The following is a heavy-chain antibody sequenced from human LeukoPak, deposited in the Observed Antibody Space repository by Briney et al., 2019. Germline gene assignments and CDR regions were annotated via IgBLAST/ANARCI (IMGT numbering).Heavy chain of an antibody. V-gene: IGHV4-39*07. CDR1: GGSISSSSYY. D-gene: IGHD6-13*01. CDR2: IYYSGST. Sequence: PSETLSLTCTVSGGSISSSSYYWGWIRQPPGKGLEWIVSIYYSGSTYYNPSLKSRVTISVDTSKNQFSLKLSSVTAADTAVYYCARDLRRGYSSSWYNWFDPWGQGTLVSVSS. CDR3: ARDLRRGYSSSWYNWFDP. J-gene: IGHJ5*02.